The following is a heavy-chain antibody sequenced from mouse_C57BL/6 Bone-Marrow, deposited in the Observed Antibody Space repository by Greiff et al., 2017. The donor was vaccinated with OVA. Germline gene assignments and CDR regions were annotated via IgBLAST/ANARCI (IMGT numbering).Heavy chain of an antibody. Sequence: VQLQQSGAELVRPGTSVKMSCKASGYTFTNYWIGWAKQRPGHGLEWIGDIYPGGGYTNYNEKFKGKATLTADKSANTAYMQFRSLTSEYSAIYYCARWLLLAMDYWGQGTSVTVSS. D-gene: IGHD2-3*01. J-gene: IGHJ4*01. CDR1: GYTFTNYW. V-gene: IGHV1-63*01. CDR3: ARWLLLAMDY. CDR2: IYPGGGYT.